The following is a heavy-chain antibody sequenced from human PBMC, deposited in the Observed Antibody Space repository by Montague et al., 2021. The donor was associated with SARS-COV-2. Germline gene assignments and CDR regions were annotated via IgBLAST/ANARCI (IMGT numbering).Heavy chain of an antibody. CDR1: GGSISSGVYY. CDR2: IYYSGST. V-gene: IGHV4-31*03. CDR3: ARSPEPMIILIITSLNWYFDL. Sequence: TLSLTCTVSGGSISSGVYYWSWIRQHPGKGLEWIGYIYYSGSTYYNPSLKSRVTISVDTSKNQFSLKMSSVTAADTAVYYCARSPEPMIILIITSLNWYFDLWGRGTLVTVSS. D-gene: IGHD3-22*01. J-gene: IGHJ2*01.